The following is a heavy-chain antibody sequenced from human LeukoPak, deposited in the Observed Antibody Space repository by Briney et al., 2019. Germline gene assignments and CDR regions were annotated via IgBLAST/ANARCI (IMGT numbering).Heavy chain of an antibody. D-gene: IGHD2-2*01. V-gene: IGHV1-18*01. Sequence: GASVKVSCKASGYTFTSYGTSWVRQAPGQGLEWMGWISAYNGNTNYAQKLQGRVTMTTDTSTSTAYMELRSLRSDDTAVYYCALTSGYCSSTSCYRVWFDPWGQGTLVTVSS. J-gene: IGHJ5*02. CDR3: ALTSGYCSSTSCYRVWFDP. CDR1: GYTFTSYG. CDR2: ISAYNGNT.